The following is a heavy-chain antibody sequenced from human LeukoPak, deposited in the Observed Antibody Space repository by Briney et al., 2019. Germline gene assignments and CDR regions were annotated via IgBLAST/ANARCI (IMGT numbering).Heavy chain of an antibody. Sequence: SGGSLRLSCAASGFTVSSNYMSWVRQAPGEGLEWVSVIYSGGSTYYADSVKGRFTISRDNSKNTLYLQVNSLRAEDTAVYYCARLFSSGWYPDYYYGMDVWGQGTTVTVSS. D-gene: IGHD6-19*01. CDR2: IYSGGST. V-gene: IGHV3-53*01. J-gene: IGHJ6*02. CDR3: ARLFSSGWYPDYYYGMDV. CDR1: GFTVSSNY.